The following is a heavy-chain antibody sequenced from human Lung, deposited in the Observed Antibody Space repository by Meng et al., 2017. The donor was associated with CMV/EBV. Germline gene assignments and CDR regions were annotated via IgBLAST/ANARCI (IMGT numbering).Heavy chain of an antibody. D-gene: IGHD2-2*01. V-gene: IGHV3-30*04. CDR3: AKVKVTAALLDSFDI. CDR1: GFTFSSYA. J-gene: IGHJ3*02. Sequence: SCAASGFTFSSYAMHWVRQAPGKGLEWVASIPYDRSNKYYTDSVKGRFTISRDNSKNALYLHMNSLRTEDTAVYYCAKVKVTAALLDSFDIWGQGXMVTVSS. CDR2: IPYDRSNK.